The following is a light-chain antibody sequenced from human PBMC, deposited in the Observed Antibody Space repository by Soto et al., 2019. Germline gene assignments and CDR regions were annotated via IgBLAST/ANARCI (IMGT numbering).Light chain of an antibody. J-gene: IGKJ5*01. CDR2: GSS. CDR1: QSVGSN. Sequence: EIVLTQSPATLSVSPGERVTLSCRASQSVGSNLAWYQQNPGQALRLLISGSSTRATIFPARFSGSGSGTEFTLIISSLQSEDFAVYYCQQYNVWPITFGQGTRLELK. V-gene: IGKV3-15*01. CDR3: QQYNVWPIT.